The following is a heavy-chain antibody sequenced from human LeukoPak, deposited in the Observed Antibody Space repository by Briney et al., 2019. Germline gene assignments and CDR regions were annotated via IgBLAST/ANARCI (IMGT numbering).Heavy chain of an antibody. CDR2: ISSSSSYI. V-gene: IGHV3-21*01. Sequence: GGSLRLSCAASGFTFSSYSMNWVRQAPGKGLEWVSSISSSSSYIYYADPVKGRFTISRDNAKNSLYLQMNSLRAEDTAVYYCARDGGTGSGSYYWDYYYGMDVWGQGTTVTVSS. D-gene: IGHD3-10*01. CDR1: GFTFSSYS. CDR3: ARDGGTGSGSYYWDYYYGMDV. J-gene: IGHJ6*02.